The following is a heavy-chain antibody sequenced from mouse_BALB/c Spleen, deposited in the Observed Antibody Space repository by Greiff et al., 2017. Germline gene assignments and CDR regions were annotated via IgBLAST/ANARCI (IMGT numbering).Heavy chain of an antibody. Sequence: EVQLVESGPGLVKPSQSLSLTCTVTGYSITSDYAWNWIRQFPGNKLEWMGYISYSGSTSYNPSLKSRISITRDTSKNQFFLQLNSVTTEDTATYSCAISLIHYYGLFAYWGQGTLVTVSA. D-gene: IGHD1-2*01. CDR1: GYSITSDYA. CDR3: AISLIHYYGLFAY. CDR2: ISYSGST. V-gene: IGHV3-2*02. J-gene: IGHJ3*01.